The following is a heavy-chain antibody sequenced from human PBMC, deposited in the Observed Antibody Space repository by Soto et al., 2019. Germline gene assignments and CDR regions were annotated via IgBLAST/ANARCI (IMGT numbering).Heavy chain of an antibody. D-gene: IGHD6-6*01. Sequence: SETLSLTCTVSGGSISSYYWGWIRQPPGKGLEWIGYIYYSGSTNYNPSLKSRVTISVDTSKNQFSLKLSSVTAADTAVYYCARGKQLGEYYFDYWGQGTLVTVSS. CDR1: GGSISSYY. CDR3: ARGKQLGEYYFDY. CDR2: IYYSGST. V-gene: IGHV4-59*01. J-gene: IGHJ4*02.